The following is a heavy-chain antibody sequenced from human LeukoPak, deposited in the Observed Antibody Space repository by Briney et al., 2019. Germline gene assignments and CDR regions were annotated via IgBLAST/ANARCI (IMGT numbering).Heavy chain of an antibody. CDR3: AREAYDSGNFRTDYYYMDV. J-gene: IGHJ6*03. Sequence: ASVKVSCKASGYTFTGYYMHWVRQAPGQGLEWMGWIYPNSGGTNYAQKFQGRVTVTRDTSISTAYMELSRLGSDDTAVYYCAREAYDSGNFRTDYYYMDVWGIGTTVTVSS. CDR1: GYTFTGYY. D-gene: IGHD3-10*01. V-gene: IGHV1-2*02. CDR2: IYPNSGGT.